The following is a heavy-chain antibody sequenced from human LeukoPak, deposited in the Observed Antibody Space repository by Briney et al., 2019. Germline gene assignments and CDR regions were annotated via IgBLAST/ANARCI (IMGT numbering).Heavy chain of an antibody. V-gene: IGHV1-2*02. CDR2: INPNSGGT. J-gene: IGHJ4*02. CDR3: ARDASSGWYHFDY. D-gene: IGHD6-19*01. Sequence: GASVKVSCKASGYTFTGYYMHWVRQAPGQGLEWMGWINPNSGGTNYAQKFQGRVTMTRDTSISTAYMELSRLRSDDTAVYYCARDASSGWYHFDYWGQGTLVIVSS. CDR1: GYTFTGYY.